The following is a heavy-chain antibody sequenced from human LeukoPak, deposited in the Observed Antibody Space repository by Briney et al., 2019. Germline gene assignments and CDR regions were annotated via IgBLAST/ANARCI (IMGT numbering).Heavy chain of an antibody. CDR3: ARDLSYGMDV. CDR2: INHSGST. J-gene: IGHJ6*02. V-gene: IGHV4-34*01. Sequence: SETLSLTCAVYGGSFSGYYWSWIRQPPGKGLEWIWEINHSGSTNYNPSLKSRVTISVDTSKKQFSLKLSSVTAADTAVYYCARDLSYGMDVWGQGTTVTVSS. CDR1: GGSFSGYY.